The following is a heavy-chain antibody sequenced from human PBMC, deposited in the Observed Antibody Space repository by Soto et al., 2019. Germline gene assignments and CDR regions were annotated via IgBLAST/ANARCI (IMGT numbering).Heavy chain of an antibody. CDR3: ARGIPDTAMAETYYYDSSGYYPGRY. V-gene: IGHV3-48*01. Sequence: HPGGSLRLSCAASGFTFRNYGMNWVRQAPGKGLEWVSYIGLGSSTKYYADSVKGRFTISRDNSKNTLYLQMNSLRAEDTAVYYCARGIPDTAMAETYYYDSSGYYPGRYWGQGTLVTVSS. CDR2: IGLGSSTK. J-gene: IGHJ4*02. CDR1: GFTFRNYG. D-gene: IGHD3-22*01.